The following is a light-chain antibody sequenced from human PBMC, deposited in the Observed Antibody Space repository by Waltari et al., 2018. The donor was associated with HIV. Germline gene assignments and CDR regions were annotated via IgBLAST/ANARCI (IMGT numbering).Light chain of an antibody. Sequence: QSVLTQPPSASGTPGQRVTISCSGSSSNIGSKYVYWYQQLPGTAPKLLIYRNNQRPSGVPDRFSGSKSGTSASLAISGLRSEDEADYYCAAWDDSLSGPLVVLVGGTKLTVL. CDR2: RNN. CDR3: AAWDDSLSGPLVV. V-gene: IGLV1-47*01. J-gene: IGLJ2*01. CDR1: SSNIGSKY.